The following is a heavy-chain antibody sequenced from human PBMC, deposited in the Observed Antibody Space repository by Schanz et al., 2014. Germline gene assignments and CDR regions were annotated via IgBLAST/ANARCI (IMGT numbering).Heavy chain of an antibody. D-gene: IGHD3-10*01. V-gene: IGHV3-74*02. Sequence: EVQLVESGGGWVQPGGSLRLSCAASGFTFSDYSMNWVRQAPGKGLEWVSRIKSDGSSTSYADSVKGRFIISRDNAKNTLYLQMNSLRAEDTAVYYCARPALWFGDNCFDPWGQGTLVTVSS. CDR2: IKSDGSST. CDR3: ARPALWFGDNCFDP. CDR1: GFTFSDYS. J-gene: IGHJ5*02.